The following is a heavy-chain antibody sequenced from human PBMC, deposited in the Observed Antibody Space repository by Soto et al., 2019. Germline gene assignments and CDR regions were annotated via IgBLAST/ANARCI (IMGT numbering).Heavy chain of an antibody. J-gene: IGHJ4*01. CDR3: ARDAGGPYDL. CDR2: IYYSGST. CDR1: GAPIIVNG. Sequence: PAEPPSLTCPVAGAPIIVNGVSWLRPAPGKGLEWIGYIYYSGSTTYNPSLKSRVTMSADTSKDQFSLKLNSVTAADTAVYYCARDAGGPYDLWGPELLVTISS. D-gene: IGHD2-15*01. V-gene: IGHV4-59*01.